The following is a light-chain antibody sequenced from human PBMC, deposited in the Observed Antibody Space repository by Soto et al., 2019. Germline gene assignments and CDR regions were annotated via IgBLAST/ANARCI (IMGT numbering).Light chain of an antibody. Sequence: TQMTQSPSSLSASVGDRVTITCRASQDIDIYLSWCQQKPGKVPKLLIYDESTLQSGVPSRFSGSGSGTDFTLTITNLQPEDFATYYCQQSYRTPYTFGQGTKVDIK. CDR2: DES. CDR3: QQSYRTPYT. V-gene: IGKV1-39*01. J-gene: IGKJ2*01. CDR1: QDIDIY.